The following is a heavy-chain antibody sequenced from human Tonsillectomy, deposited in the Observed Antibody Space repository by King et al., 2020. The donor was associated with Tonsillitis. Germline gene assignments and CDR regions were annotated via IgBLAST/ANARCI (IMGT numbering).Heavy chain of an antibody. CDR3: AKDRAAGIYDD. Sequence: VQLVESGGGVVQPGGSLRLSCAASGFTFSSYGMHWVRQAPGKGLEWVAFIHYDGSKKYYADSVKGRFTIARDNSKNTLYLQMNSLRAEDTAVYYCAKDRAAGIYDDRGQGTLVT. D-gene: IGHD6-13*01. CDR1: GFTFSSYG. CDR2: IHYDGSKK. J-gene: IGHJ4*02. V-gene: IGHV3-30*02.